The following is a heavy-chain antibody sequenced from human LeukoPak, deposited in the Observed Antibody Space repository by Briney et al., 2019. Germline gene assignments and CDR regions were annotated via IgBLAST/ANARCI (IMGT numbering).Heavy chain of an antibody. CDR2: IYTSGST. J-gene: IGHJ3*02. CDR3: ARDRGLISEDAFDI. D-gene: IGHD3-16*01. Sequence: PSETLSLTCTVSGGSISSGSYYWGWIRQPAGKGLEWIGRIYTSGSTNYNPSLKSRVTISVDTSKNQFSLKLSSVTAADTAVYYCARDRGLISEDAFDIWGQGTMVTVSS. CDR1: GGSISSGSYY. V-gene: IGHV4-61*02.